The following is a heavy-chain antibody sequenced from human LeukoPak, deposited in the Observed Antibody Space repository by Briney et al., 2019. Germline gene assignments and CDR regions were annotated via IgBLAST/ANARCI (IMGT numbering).Heavy chain of an antibody. V-gene: IGHV3-66*02. Sequence: GGSLRLSCAASGFTVSSNYMSWVRQAPGKGLEWVSVIYSGGSTYYADSVKGRFTISSDNSKNTLYLQMNSLRAEDTAVYYCARPQPRPLGAFDIWGQGTMVTVSS. CDR2: IYSGGST. CDR3: ARPQPRPLGAFDI. CDR1: GFTVSSNY. J-gene: IGHJ3*02. D-gene: IGHD2-2*01.